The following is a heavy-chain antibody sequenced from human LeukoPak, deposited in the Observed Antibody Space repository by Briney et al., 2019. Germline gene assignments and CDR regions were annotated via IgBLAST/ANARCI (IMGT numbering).Heavy chain of an antibody. CDR3: APHSTVAGAGGYFDY. CDR1: GFTFSSYG. Sequence: GGSQRLSCAASGFTFSSYGMHWVRQAPGKGLEWVAFIRYDGSNKYYADSVKGRFTISRDNSKNTLFLQMNSLRAEDTAVYYCAPHSTVAGAGGYFDYWGQGALVTVSS. J-gene: IGHJ4*02. V-gene: IGHV3-30*02. CDR2: IRYDGSNK. D-gene: IGHD6-19*01.